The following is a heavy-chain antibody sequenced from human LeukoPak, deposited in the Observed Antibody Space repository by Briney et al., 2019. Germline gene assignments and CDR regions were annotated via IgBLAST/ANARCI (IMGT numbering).Heavy chain of an antibody. V-gene: IGHV3-7*01. D-gene: IGHD2-2*01. CDR2: IKQDGSEK. CDR3: ARDQSSTSFYFDY. J-gene: IGHJ4*02. CDR1: GFTFSSYW. Sequence: GGSLRLSCAASGFTFSSYWMSWVRQAPGKGLEWVANIKQDGSEKYYVDSVKGRFTISRDNAKNSLYLQMNSLRAEDTAVYYCARDQSSTSFYFDYWGQGTLVTVSS.